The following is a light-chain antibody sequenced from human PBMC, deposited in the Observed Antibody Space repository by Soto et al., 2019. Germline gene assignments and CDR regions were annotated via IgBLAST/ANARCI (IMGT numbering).Light chain of an antibody. CDR3: QQYGSSPPVT. V-gene: IGKV3-20*01. J-gene: IGKJ5*01. CDR1: QSVSSSY. Sequence: EIVLTQSPGTLSLSPGERATLSCRASQSVSSSYLAWYQQKPGQAPRLLIYGASGRATGIPDRFSGSGSGTELTLTISIPAHEDFAVYYCQQYGSSPPVTFGQGTRLEIK. CDR2: GAS.